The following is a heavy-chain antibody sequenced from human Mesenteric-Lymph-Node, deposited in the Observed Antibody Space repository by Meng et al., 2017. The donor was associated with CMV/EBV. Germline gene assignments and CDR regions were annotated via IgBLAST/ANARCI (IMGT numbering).Heavy chain of an antibody. Sequence: ASVKVSCKASGYTFTGYQMHWVRQAPGQGLEWMGWINPNSGGTNYAQKFQGRVTMTRDTSISTAYMELSRLRSDDTAVYYCAIVVVPASTHFYYYGMDVWGQGTTVTVSS. CDR3: AIVVVPASTHFYYYGMDV. V-gene: IGHV1-2*02. CDR2: INPNSGGT. CDR1: GYTFTGYQ. D-gene: IGHD2-2*01. J-gene: IGHJ6*02.